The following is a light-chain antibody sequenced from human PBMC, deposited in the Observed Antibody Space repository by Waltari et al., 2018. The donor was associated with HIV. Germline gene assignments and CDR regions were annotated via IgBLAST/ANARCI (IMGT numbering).Light chain of an antibody. J-gene: IGLJ2*01. V-gene: IGLV2-11*01. CDR1: SSDVGGYNY. CDR3: CSYAGSYV. CDR2: DVS. Sequence: QSALTQPRSVSGSPGQSVTISCTGTSSDVGGYNYVSWYQQHPGKAPKLMIYDVSKRPSGVPDRFSGYKSGNTASLTISGLQAEEEADYYCCSYAGSYVFGGGTKLTVL.